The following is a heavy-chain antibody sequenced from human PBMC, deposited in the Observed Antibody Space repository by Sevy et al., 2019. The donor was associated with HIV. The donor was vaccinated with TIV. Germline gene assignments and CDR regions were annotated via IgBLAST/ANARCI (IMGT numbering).Heavy chain of an antibody. D-gene: IGHD5-18*01. CDR3: ARADTANFGMDV. V-gene: IGHV3-53*01. Sequence: GGSLRLSCAASGFIVSSHHMSWVRQAPGKGLEWVSVIYSGGSTNYADSVKGRFTISRDNSKNTLNLQMNSLRAEDTVVFYCARADTANFGMDVWGQGTTVTVSS. CDR1: GFIVSSHH. J-gene: IGHJ6*02. CDR2: IYSGGST.